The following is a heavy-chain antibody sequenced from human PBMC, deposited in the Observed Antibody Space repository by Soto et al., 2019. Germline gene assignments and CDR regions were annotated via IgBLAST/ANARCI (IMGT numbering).Heavy chain of an antibody. J-gene: IGHJ5*02. D-gene: IGHD4-4*01. CDR3: ARGPYSNNWFDP. CDR2: TNSDGSST. Sequence: TVGSLRLSCAASGFTFSSYWMHWVRQAPGKGLVWVSRTNSDGSSTSYADSVKGRFTISRDNAKNTLYLQMNSLRAEDTAVYYCARGPYSNNWFDPWGQGTLVTVSS. V-gene: IGHV3-74*01. CDR1: GFTFSSYW.